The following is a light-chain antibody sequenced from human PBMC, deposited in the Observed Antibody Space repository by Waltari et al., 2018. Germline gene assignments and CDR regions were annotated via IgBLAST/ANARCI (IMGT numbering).Light chain of an antibody. Sequence: EIVMTQSPATLSVSPGDTASLSCRASQSVSSNLAWYQQKPGQAPRLIIYGAYTRATGIPARFSGSGSGTEFTLTISSLQSEDFAVYYCQQYNNWPPYTFGQGTKLEIK. CDR1: QSVSSN. CDR2: GAY. CDR3: QQYNNWPPYT. V-gene: IGKV3-15*01. J-gene: IGKJ2*01.